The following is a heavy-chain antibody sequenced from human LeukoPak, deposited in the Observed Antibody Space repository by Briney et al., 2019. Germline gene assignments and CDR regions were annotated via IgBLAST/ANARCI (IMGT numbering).Heavy chain of an antibody. D-gene: IGHD5-12*01. CDR2: IRYDGSDK. V-gene: IGHV3-30*02. Sequence: GGSLRLSCAASKFTFSSYTMHWVRQALGKGLEWLTFIRYDGSDKYYADSVKGRFTISRDNSKNTLYLQMNSLRAEDTAVYYCAKMLATIGFGHYFDCWGQGTLVTVSS. J-gene: IGHJ4*02. CDR1: KFTFSSYT. CDR3: AKMLATIGFGHYFDC.